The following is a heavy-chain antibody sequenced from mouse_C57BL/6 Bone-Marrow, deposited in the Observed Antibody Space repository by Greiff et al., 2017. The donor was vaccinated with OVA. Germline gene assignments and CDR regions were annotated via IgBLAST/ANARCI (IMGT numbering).Heavy chain of an antibody. CDR1: GFTFSDYY. Sequence: EVMLVESEGGLVQPGSSMKLSCTASGFTFSDYYMAWVRQVPEKGLEWVANINYDGSSTYYLDSLKSRFIISRDNAKNILYLQMSSLKSEDTATYYCARASYLDYWGQGTTLTVSS. V-gene: IGHV5-16*01. CDR3: ARASYLDY. J-gene: IGHJ2*01. CDR2: INYDGSST.